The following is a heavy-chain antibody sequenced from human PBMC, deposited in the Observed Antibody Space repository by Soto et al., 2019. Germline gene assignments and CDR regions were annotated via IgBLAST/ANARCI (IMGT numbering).Heavy chain of an antibody. J-gene: IGHJ5*02. Sequence: PSETLSLTCAVYGGSFSGYYWSWIRQPPGKGLEWIGEINHSGSTSYNPSLKSRVTISVDTSKNQFSLKLSSVTAADTAVYYCARGGPYYYDSSGYSDWFDPWGQGTLVTVSS. D-gene: IGHD3-22*01. CDR2: INHSGST. CDR1: GGSFSGYY. V-gene: IGHV4-34*01. CDR3: ARGGPYYYDSSGYSDWFDP.